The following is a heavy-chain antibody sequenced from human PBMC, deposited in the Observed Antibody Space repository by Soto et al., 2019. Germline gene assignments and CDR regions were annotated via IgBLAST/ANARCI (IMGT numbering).Heavy chain of an antibody. CDR2: IIPIFGTA. CDR3: ARRDATHHAFDI. J-gene: IGHJ3*02. Sequence: ASVKVSCKASGYTFSSYGISWVRQAPGQGLEWMGGIIPIFGTANYAQKFQGRVTITADESTSTAYMELSSLRSEDTAVYYCARRDATHHAFDIWGQGTMVTVSS. D-gene: IGHD2-15*01. V-gene: IGHV1-69*13. CDR1: GYTFSSYG.